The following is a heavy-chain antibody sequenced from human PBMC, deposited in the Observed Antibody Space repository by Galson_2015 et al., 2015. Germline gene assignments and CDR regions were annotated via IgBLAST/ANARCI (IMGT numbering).Heavy chain of an antibody. J-gene: IGHJ4*02. CDR2: INSDGSST. CDR3: GGDLLTYNDLLPSGPDY. V-gene: IGHV3-74*01. CDR1: GFTFSRYW. Sequence: SLRLSCAASGFTFSRYWMHWVRQAPGKGLVWVSRINSDGSSTNYADSVKGRFTISRDNAKNTLYLQMNSLRAEDTAVYYCGGDLLTYNDLLPSGPDYWGQGTLVTVSS. D-gene: IGHD3-3*01.